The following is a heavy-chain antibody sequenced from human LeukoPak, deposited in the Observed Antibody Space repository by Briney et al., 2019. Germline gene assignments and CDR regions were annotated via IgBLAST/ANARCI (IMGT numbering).Heavy chain of an antibody. D-gene: IGHD4-17*01. CDR1: GFTVSSNY. CDR3: ARVDYGDYGFDY. J-gene: IGHJ4*02. CDR2: IYSGGST. V-gene: IGHV3-66*01. Sequence: GSLRLSCAASGFTVSSNYMSWVRQAPGKGLEWVSVIYSGGSTYYADSVKGRFTISRDNSKNTLYLQMNSLRAEDTAVYYCARVDYGDYGFDYWGQGTLVTVSS.